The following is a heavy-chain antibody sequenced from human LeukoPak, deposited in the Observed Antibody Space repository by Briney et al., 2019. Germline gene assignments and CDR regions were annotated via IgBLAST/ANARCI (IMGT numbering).Heavy chain of an antibody. J-gene: IGHJ4*02. CDR3: ARLSTVTTSFDY. CDR2: IYTSGTT. V-gene: IGHV4-59*10. CDR1: GGSFSGYY. D-gene: IGHD4-17*01. Sequence: SETLSLTCAVYGGSFSGYYWNWIRQPAGKGLEWIGRIYTSGTTHYNPSLKSRVTMSVDTSKNQFSLKLSSVTAADTAVYYCARLSTVTTSFDYWGQGTLVTVSS.